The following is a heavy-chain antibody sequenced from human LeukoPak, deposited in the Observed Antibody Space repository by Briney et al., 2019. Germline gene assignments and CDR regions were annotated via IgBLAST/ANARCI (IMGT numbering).Heavy chain of an antibody. CDR2: INPSGGST. CDR3: ARANSLNWFDP. Sequence: ASVKVSCKASGYTFTSYYMHWVRQAPGQGLEWMGIINPSGGSTSYAQKFQGRVTMTRDTSISTAYMELSRLRSDDTAVYYCARANSLNWFDPWGQGTLVTVSS. D-gene: IGHD4-23*01. J-gene: IGHJ5*02. V-gene: IGHV1-46*01. CDR1: GYTFTSYY.